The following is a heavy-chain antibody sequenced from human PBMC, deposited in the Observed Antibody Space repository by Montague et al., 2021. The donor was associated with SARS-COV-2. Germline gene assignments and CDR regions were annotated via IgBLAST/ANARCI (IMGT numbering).Heavy chain of an antibody. J-gene: IGHJ4*02. CDR2: IDWDDDK. CDR3: ARSPYDILTGYYRGFDY. D-gene: IGHD3-9*01. V-gene: IGHV2-70*01. CDR1: GFSLGTSGMC. Sequence: PALVKPTQTLTLTCTFSGFSLGTSGMCVSWIRQPPGKALEWLALIDWDDDKYYSTSLKTRLTISKDTSKNQVVLTMTNMDPVDTATYYCARSPYDILTGYYRGFDYWGQGTLVTVSS.